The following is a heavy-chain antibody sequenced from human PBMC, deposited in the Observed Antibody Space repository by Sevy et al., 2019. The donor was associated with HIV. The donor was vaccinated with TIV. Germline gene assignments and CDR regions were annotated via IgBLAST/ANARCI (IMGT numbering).Heavy chain of an antibody. Sequence: ASVKVSCKASGYTFTGYYMHWVRQAPGRGLEWMGWINPNSDGTNYAQKFQGRVTMTRDTSISTAYMELSRLRSDDTAVYYCARDRDFGVVNYFDYWGQGTLVTVSS. CDR3: ARDRDFGVVNYFDY. D-gene: IGHD3-3*01. V-gene: IGHV1-2*02. CDR1: GYTFTGYY. CDR2: INPNSDGT. J-gene: IGHJ4*02.